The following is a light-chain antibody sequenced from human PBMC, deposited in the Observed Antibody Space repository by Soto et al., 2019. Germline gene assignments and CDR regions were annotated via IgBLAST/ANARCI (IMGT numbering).Light chain of an antibody. Sequence: QSALTQPASVSGSPGQSITISCTGTSSDVGTYNYVSWYQHRPGKAPKLMIYDVSYRPSGVSNRFSGSKSANTASLTISGLQAEDEDDYYCSSYTTSNTQVFGGGTKVTVL. J-gene: IGLJ3*02. CDR1: SSDVGTYNY. CDR3: SSYTTSNTQV. V-gene: IGLV2-14*01. CDR2: DVS.